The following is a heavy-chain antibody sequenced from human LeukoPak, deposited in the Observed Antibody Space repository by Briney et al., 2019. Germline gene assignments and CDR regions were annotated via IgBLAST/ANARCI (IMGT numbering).Heavy chain of an antibody. CDR2: ISSSSDYI. CDR3: AKGGVLTNYFDY. CDR1: GFSFSTYS. Sequence: PGGSLRLSCAASGFSFSTYSMIWVRQAPGKGLEWVSSISSSSDYIYYADSVKGRFTISRDNSKNTLYLQMNSLRAEDTAVYYCAKGGVLTNYFDYWGQGTLVTVSS. D-gene: IGHD3-9*01. J-gene: IGHJ4*02. V-gene: IGHV3-21*01.